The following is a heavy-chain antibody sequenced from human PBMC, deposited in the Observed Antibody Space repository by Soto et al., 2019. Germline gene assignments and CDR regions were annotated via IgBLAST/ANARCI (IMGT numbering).Heavy chain of an antibody. CDR3: ARADTSGYTLEH. CDR1: GGSITSGAYY. CDR2: IYYSGTT. Sequence: QVQLQESGPGLVQPSQTLSLSCSVSGGSITSGAYYWSWIRQHPGKGLEWIGYIYYSGTTYYNPSLTSRLTISLPTTRDQFSLEVNSVSAADTAVYYCARADTSGYTLEHWGQGTLVTVSS. J-gene: IGHJ1*01. D-gene: IGHD3-22*01. V-gene: IGHV4-31*03.